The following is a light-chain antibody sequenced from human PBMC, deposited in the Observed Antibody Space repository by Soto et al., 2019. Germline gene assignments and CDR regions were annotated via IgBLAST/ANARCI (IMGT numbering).Light chain of an antibody. CDR3: SSWDNDLTAWV. Sequence: QTVVTQPPSVSGTPGQRVTLFCSGRSSNIGSHYVYWYQQLPGRAPKNLIFKSDQRPSGVPDRFSGSKSGTTASVAISGLRSEDEASYYCSSWDNDLTAWVFGGGTKVT. CDR1: SSNIGSHY. J-gene: IGLJ3*02. CDR2: KSD. V-gene: IGLV1-47*01.